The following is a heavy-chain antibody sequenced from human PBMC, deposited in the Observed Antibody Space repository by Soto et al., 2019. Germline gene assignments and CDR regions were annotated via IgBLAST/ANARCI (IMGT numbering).Heavy chain of an antibody. Sequence: SETLSLTCAIYNSSLGAFHWTWIRQPPGTGLEWIGELIHGGSTNYNPSLKSRVTFSLDTSRSQFSLHLMSVTAADSAVYYCARSPLSYDYVRQTWREVGDSFDVWGRGTSVT. V-gene: IGHV4-34*12. J-gene: IGHJ3*01. CDR2: LIHGGST. D-gene: IGHD3-10*02. CDR1: NSSLGAFH. CDR3: ARSPLSYDYVRQTWREVGDSFDV.